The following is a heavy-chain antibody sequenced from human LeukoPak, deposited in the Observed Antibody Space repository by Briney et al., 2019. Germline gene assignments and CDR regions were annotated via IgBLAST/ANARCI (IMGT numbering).Heavy chain of an antibody. J-gene: IGHJ6*03. D-gene: IGHD2-15*01. CDR1: GYTFTSYD. CDR2: MNPNSGNT. Sequence: ASVKVSCKASGYTFTSYDINWVRQATGQRLEWMGWMNPNSGNTGYAQKFQGRVTMTRDTSISTAYMELSRLRSDDTAVYYCARSLLPPYYYYMDVWGKGTTVTVSS. CDR3: ARSLLPPYYYYMDV. V-gene: IGHV1-8*01.